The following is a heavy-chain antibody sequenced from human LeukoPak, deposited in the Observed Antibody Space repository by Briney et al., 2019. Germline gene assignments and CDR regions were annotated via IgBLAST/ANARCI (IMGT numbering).Heavy chain of an antibody. J-gene: IGHJ3*02. CDR1: GFTFNTYA. CDR3: AKGHRGYDRGDAFDI. D-gene: IGHD5-12*01. V-gene: IGHV3-30*04. Sequence: QPGRSLRLSCAASGFTFNTYAIHWVRRAPGKGLEWVAVISYDGSNQYYADSVKGRFTISRDNSKNTLYLQMNSLRAEDTAVYYCAKGHRGYDRGDAFDIWGQGTMVTVSS. CDR2: ISYDGSNQ.